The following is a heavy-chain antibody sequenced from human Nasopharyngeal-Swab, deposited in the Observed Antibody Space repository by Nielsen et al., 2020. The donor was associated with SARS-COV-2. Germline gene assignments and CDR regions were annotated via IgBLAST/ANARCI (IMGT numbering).Heavy chain of an antibody. CDR2: IGTAGDT. V-gene: IGHV3-13*04. Sequence: GESLKISCAASGFTFSSYDMHWVRQATGKGLEWVSAIGTAGDTYYPGSVKGRFTISRENAKNSLYLQMNSLRAGDTAVYYCARALAPYSGYDYDYCYGMDIWGQGTTVNGSS. J-gene: IGHJ6*02. CDR3: ARALAPYSGYDYDYCYGMDI. CDR1: GFTFSSYD. D-gene: IGHD5-12*01.